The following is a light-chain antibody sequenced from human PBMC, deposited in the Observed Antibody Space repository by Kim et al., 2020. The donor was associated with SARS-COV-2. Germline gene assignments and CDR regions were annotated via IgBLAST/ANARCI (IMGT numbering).Light chain of an antibody. Sequence: VSPGQTARITCSGDKLGNKYASWYQQKPGQSPVLVIYQDRKRPSGIPERFSGSNSGNTATLTISGTQAMDEADYYCQAWDSSTAVFGGGTKLTVL. CDR1: KLGNKY. J-gene: IGLJ3*02. V-gene: IGLV3-1*01. CDR2: QDR. CDR3: QAWDSSTAV.